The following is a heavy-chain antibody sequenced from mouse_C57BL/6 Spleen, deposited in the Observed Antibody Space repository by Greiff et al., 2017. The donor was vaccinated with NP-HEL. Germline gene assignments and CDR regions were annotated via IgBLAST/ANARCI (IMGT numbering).Heavy chain of an antibody. V-gene: IGHV1-55*01. J-gene: IGHJ4*01. Sequence: QVQLQQPGAELVKPGASVKMSCKASGYTFTSYWITWVKQRPGQGLEWIGDIYPGSGSTNYNEKFKSQATLTVDTSSSTAYMQLSSLTSADSAVYYCARRGLRYAMDYWGQGTSGTGAS. CDR3: ARRGLRYAMDY. CDR2: IYPGSGST. D-gene: IGHD2-2*01. CDR1: GYTFTSYW.